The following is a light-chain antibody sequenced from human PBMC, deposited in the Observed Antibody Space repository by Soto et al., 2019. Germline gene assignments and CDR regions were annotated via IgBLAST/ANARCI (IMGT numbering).Light chain of an antibody. CDR2: SSI. CDR1: SSNIGSNT. Sequence: QSVLTQPPSASGTAGQRVTISCSGSSSNIGSNTVNWYQQFPGTAPKLLIYSSILRPSGVPDRFSGSKSGTSASLAISGLQSEDEADYYCTAWDDSLKGVLFGGGTKLTVL. V-gene: IGLV1-44*01. J-gene: IGLJ2*01. CDR3: TAWDDSLKGVL.